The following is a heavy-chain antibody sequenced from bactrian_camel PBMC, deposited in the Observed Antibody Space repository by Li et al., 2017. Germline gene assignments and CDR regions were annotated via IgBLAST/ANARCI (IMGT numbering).Heavy chain of an antibody. J-gene: IGHJ4*01. D-gene: IGHD6*01. V-gene: IGHV3S31*01. Sequence: VQLVESGGGLVQLGGSLRVSCAASGFTFSSYAMNWVRQAPGKGLEWVSGINRGGGTTYYADSVKGRFTISRDNAKNTLYLQMSSLKIEDTAVYYCVRIPEGGGWYTFAYWGQGTQVTVS. CDR3: VRIPEGGGWYTFAY. CDR2: INRGGGTT. CDR1: GFTFSSYA.